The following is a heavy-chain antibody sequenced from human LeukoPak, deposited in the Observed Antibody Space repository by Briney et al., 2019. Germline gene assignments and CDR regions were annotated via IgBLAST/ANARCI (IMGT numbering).Heavy chain of an antibody. CDR2: ISSSSSYI. CDR1: GFTFSIYS. V-gene: IGHV3-21*01. J-gene: IGHJ4*02. CDR3: ARDSAELDY. D-gene: IGHD1-26*01. Sequence: GGSLRLTCAASGFTFSIYSMNWVRQAPGKGLEWVSSISSSSSYIHYTDSVKGRFTISRDNAKNSLYLQMSSLTAEDTALYYCARDSAELDYWGQGTLVTVSS.